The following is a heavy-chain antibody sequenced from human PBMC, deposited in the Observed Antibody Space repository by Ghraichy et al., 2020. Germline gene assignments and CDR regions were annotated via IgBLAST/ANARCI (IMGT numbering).Heavy chain of an antibody. J-gene: IGHJ4*02. D-gene: IGHD3-10*01. CDR2: MRSKVNSYAT. CDR1: GFTFSGFG. CDR3: TRVGINGALDG. Sequence: GGSLRLSCAASGFTFSGFGMNWVRQASGKGLEWLGQMRSKVNSYATAYAASVKGRFTITRDESTNTAYLQMNSPKNEDTAVYYCTRVGINGALDGWGQGTLVTVSS. V-gene: IGHV3-73*01.